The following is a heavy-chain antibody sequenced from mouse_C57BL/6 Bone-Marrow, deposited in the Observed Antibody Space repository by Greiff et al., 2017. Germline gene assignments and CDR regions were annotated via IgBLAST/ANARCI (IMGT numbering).Heavy chain of an antibody. J-gene: IGHJ3*01. CDR1: GYTFTSTG. V-gene: IGHV1-81*01. CDR2: IYPRSGNT. CDR3: ARSDGYYGCAY. D-gene: IGHD2-3*01. Sequence: QVQLQQSGAELARPGASVKLSCKASGYTFTSTGISWVKQRTGQGLEWIGEIYPRSGNTYYNEKFKGKDTLTADKSSSTAYMELRSLTSEDYAVYFCARSDGYYGCAYWGQGTLVTVSA.